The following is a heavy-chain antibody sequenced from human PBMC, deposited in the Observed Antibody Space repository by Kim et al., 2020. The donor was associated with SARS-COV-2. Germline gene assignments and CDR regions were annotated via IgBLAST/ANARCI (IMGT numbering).Heavy chain of an antibody. V-gene: IGHV3-9*01. Sequence: GGSLRLSCAASGFTFDDYAMHWVRQAPGKGLEWVSGISWNSGSIGYADSVKGRFTISRDNAKNSLYLQMNSLRAEDTALYYCAKEIFPGAAAGIFDYWGQGTLVTVSS. CDR3: AKEIFPGAAAGIFDY. CDR1: GFTFDDYA. J-gene: IGHJ4*02. CDR2: ISWNSGSI. D-gene: IGHD6-13*01.